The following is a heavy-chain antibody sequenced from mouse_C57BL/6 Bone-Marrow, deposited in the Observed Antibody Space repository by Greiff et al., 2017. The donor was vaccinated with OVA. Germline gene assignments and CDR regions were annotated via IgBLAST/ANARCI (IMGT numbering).Heavy chain of an antibody. J-gene: IGHJ2*01. CDR2: IDPSDSYT. CDR3: ARLTPYFDY. D-gene: IGHD4-1*01. V-gene: IGHV1-59*01. CDR1: GYTFTSYW. Sequence: VQLQQPGAELVRPGTSVKLSCKASGYTFTSYWMHWVKQRPGQGLEWIGVIDPSDSYTNYNQKFKGKATLTVDTSSSTAYMQLSSLTSEDSAVYYCARLTPYFDYWGQGTTLTVSS.